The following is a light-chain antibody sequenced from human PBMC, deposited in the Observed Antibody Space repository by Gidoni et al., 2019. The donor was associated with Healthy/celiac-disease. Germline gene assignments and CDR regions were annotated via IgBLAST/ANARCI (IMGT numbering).Light chain of an antibody. CDR3: QQSYNTPQT. Sequence: DILRTQSPSSLSASVGDRVTIACRASQSISSYLNWYQQKPGKAPKLLIYAASRLQSGVPPRFSGSGSGTDFTLTISSLQPEDFAAYYCQQSYNTPQTFGQGTRVEIK. CDR1: QSISSY. CDR2: AAS. V-gene: IGKV1-39*01. J-gene: IGKJ1*01.